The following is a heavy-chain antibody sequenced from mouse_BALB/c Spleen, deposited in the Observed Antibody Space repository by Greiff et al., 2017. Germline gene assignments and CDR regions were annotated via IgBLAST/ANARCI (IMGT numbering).Heavy chain of an antibody. CDR1: GYTFTSYW. D-gene: IGHD1-1*01. J-gene: IGHJ3*01. V-gene: IGHV1-55*01. CDR3: ARDYYGSSAWFAY. CDR2: IYPGSGST. Sequence: QVQLKQSGAELVKPGASVKLSCKASGYTFTSYWINWVKLRPGQGLEWIGDIYPGSGSTNYNEKFKSKATLTVDTSSSTAYMQLSSLASEDSALYYCARDYYGSSAWFAYWGQGTLVTVSA.